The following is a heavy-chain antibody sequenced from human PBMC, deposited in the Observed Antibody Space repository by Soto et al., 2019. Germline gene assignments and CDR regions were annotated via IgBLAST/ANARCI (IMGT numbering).Heavy chain of an antibody. J-gene: IGHJ4*02. CDR3: ARESTGVVLVAATDYPFHY. V-gene: IGHV1-2*02. Sequence: ASEKVSCKASGYTFTGQYMHWVRQAPGQGPEWMGWINPNSGGPNYAQKFRGRVTMTRDTSISTAYMELGRLRSDDTAVSYCARESTGVVLVAATDYPFHYWGQGTLVTVSS. CDR1: GYTFTGQY. CDR2: INPNSGGP. D-gene: IGHD2-15*01.